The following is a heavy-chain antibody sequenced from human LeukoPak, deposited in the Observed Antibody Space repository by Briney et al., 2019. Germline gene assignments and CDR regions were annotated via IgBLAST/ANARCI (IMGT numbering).Heavy chain of an antibody. J-gene: IGHJ4*02. CDR1: GFTVSSNY. V-gene: IGHV3-53*04. D-gene: IGHD4-17*01. CDR3: AREGDYGDYSN. Sequence: GGSLRLSCAASGFTVSSNYMSWVRQAPGEGLEWVSVIYSGGSTYYADSVKGRFTISRHNSKNTLYLQMNSLRAEDTAAYYCAREGDYGDYSNWGQGTLVTVSS. CDR2: IYSGGST.